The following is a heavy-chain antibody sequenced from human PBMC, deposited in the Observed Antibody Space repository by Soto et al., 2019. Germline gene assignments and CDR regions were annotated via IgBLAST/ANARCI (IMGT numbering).Heavy chain of an antibody. CDR2: INPNSGGT. D-gene: IGHD2-2*02. V-gene: IGHV1-2*02. Sequence: QVQLVQSGAEVKKPGASVKVSCKASGYTFTGYYMHWVRQAPGQGLEWMGWINPNSGGTNYAQKFQGRVTMTRDTSISTAYMELSRLRSDDTAVYYCARTPLFPYCSSTSCYTSWGQGTLVTVSS. CDR1: GYTFTGYY. CDR3: ARTPLFPYCSSTSCYTS. J-gene: IGHJ4*02.